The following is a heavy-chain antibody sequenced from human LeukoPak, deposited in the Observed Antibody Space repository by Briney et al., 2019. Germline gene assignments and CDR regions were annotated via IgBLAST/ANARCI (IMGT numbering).Heavy chain of an antibody. J-gene: IGHJ6*03. CDR2: ISSRGSTI. V-gene: IGHV3-48*03. CDR1: GFTFSSYE. D-gene: IGHD3-22*01. Sequence: PGGPLRLSCAASGFTFSSYEMNWVRQAPGKGLEWVSYISSRGSTIYYADSVKGRFTISRDNAKNSLYLQMNSLRAEDTAVYFCARGSSGSTYYYMDVWGKGTTVTVSS. CDR3: ARGSSGSTYYYMDV.